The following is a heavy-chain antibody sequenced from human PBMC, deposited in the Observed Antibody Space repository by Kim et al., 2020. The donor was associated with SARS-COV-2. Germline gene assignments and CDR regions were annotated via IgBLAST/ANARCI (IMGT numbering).Heavy chain of an antibody. Sequence: GGSLRLSCAASGFTFDDYAMHWVRQAPGKGLEWVSLISGDGGSTYYADSVKGRFTISRDNSKNSLYLQMNSPRTEDTALYYCAKERWLHPEGCFDYWGQGTLVTVSS. CDR2: ISGDGGST. V-gene: IGHV3-43*02. CDR1: GFTFDDYA. D-gene: IGHD5-12*01. J-gene: IGHJ4*02. CDR3: AKERWLHPEGCFDY.